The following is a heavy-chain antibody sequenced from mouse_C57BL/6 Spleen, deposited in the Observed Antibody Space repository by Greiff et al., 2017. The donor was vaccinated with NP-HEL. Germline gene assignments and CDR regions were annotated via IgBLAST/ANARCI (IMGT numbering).Heavy chain of an antibody. J-gene: IGHJ3*01. CDR2: INPNNGGT. V-gene: IGHV1-26*01. CDR1: GYTFTDYY. CDR3: ARSRILDYGSWFAY. D-gene: IGHD1-1*01. Sequence: EVQLQQSGPELVKPGASVKISCKASGYTFTDYYMNWVKQSHGKSLEWIGDINPNNGGTSYNQKFKGKATLTVDKSSSTAYMELRSLTSEDSAVYYCARSRILDYGSWFAYWGQGTLVTVSA.